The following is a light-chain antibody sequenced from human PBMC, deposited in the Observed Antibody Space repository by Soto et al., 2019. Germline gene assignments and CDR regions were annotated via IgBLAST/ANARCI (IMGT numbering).Light chain of an antibody. CDR3: QQYNNYIT. V-gene: IGKV3-15*01. J-gene: IGKJ5*01. Sequence: EIVMTQSPATLSVSPGERAALSCRASQSVSSNLAWYQHKPGQAPRLLIYGASTRATGVPARFSGSGFGTEFTLTISSLQSEDFAVYYCQQYNNYITFGQGTRLEIK. CDR1: QSVSSN. CDR2: GAS.